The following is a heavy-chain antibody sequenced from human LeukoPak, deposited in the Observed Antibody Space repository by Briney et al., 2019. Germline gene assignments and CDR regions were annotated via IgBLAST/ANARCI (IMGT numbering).Heavy chain of an antibody. J-gene: IGHJ4*02. V-gene: IGHV3-7*01. Sequence: GGSLRLSCTASGFTFSSYRMSWVRQAPGKGLEWVANIQQDGSEKYYVDSVKGRFTISRDNAKNSLYLQMNSLRAEDTAVYYCARGGLWGSFDYWGQGTLVTVSS. CDR3: ARGGLWGSFDY. CDR2: IQQDGSEK. D-gene: IGHD5-18*01. CDR1: GFTFSSYR.